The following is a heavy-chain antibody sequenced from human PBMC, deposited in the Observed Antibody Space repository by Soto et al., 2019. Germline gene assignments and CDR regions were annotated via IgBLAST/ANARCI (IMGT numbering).Heavy chain of an antibody. J-gene: IGHJ4*02. CDR2: IYSGGST. V-gene: IGHV3-66*01. Sequence: GGSLRLSCAASGFTVSSTYMTWVRQTPGTGLEWVSVIYSGGSTYYSDSVKGRFTISRDDSKNALYLHMNSLRAEDTAVYYCASSSNYYGSGVPLFDYWGQGTLVTVSS. CDR1: GFTVSSTY. CDR3: ASSSNYYGSGVPLFDY. D-gene: IGHD3-10*01.